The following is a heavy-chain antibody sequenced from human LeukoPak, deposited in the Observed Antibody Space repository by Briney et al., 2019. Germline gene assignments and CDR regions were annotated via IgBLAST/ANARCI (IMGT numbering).Heavy chain of an antibody. CDR3: ARDNWPFDY. V-gene: IGHV3-7*05. CDR2: IKEDGSEK. CDR1: GFTFSNYW. J-gene: IGHJ4*02. Sequence: GGSLRLSCAASGFTFSNYWMTWVRQAPGKGLEGVANIKEDGSEKYYVDSVKGRFTISRDNAKNSLYLQMNSLRAEDTAVYYCARDNWPFDYWGQGTLITVSS.